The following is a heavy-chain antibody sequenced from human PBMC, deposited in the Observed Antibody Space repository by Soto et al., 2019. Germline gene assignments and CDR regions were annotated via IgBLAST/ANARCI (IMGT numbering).Heavy chain of an antibody. Sequence: QVQVVQSGPALKKPGASVKVSCKAQGYIFTKYGIGWVRQAPGHGLEWMGLINVYNGDRKVAQKFQDRVSMTTDTASDTAYMDLKSLRSGDTAVYYCARLQLGADRMLNWFDPWGQGTLVTVSS. J-gene: IGHJ5*02. CDR1: GYIFTKYG. D-gene: IGHD2-8*01. CDR3: ARLQLGADRMLNWFDP. V-gene: IGHV1-18*01. CDR2: INVYNGDR.